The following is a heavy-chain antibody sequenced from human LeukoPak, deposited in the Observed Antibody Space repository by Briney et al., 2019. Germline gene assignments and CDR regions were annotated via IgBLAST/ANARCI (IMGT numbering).Heavy chain of an antibody. J-gene: IGHJ3*02. D-gene: IGHD1-1*01. CDR3: TALWRFAFDI. CDR1: GFTFSNAW. CDR2: IKSKTDGGTT. Sequence: GGSLRLSCAASGFTFSNAWMSWVRQAPGKGLEWVGRIKSKTDGGTTDYAAPVKGRFTISRDDSKNTLYLHMSGLKTEDTAVYYCTALWRFAFDIWGQGTLVTVFS. V-gene: IGHV3-15*01.